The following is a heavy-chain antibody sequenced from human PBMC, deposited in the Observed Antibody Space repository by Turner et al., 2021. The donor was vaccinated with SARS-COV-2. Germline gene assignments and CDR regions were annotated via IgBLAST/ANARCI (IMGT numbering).Heavy chain of an antibody. Sequence: EVQVVYYGGDLVQPGGSLRISCEVSGFFVSSQYMNWVRQAPVKGQEWVSLLYSRGTAYYSVSVKGRFTISRDNSKNTLYLQMDDLRVEDTVTYYCTRDPNFGVFFGKEGDSWGQGTLVSVSS. CDR3: TRDPNFGVFFGKEGDS. CDR1: GFFVSSQY. J-gene: IGHJ5*01. CDR2: LYSRGTA. V-gene: IGHV3-66*01. D-gene: IGHD3-3*01.